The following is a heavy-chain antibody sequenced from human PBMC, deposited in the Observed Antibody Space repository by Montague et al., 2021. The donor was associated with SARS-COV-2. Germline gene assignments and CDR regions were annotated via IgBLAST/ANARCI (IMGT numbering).Heavy chain of an antibody. CDR2: IDWDEDQ. D-gene: IGHD4-11*01. V-gene: IGHV2-70*01. Sequence: PALVKPTQTLTLTCTFSGFSLNTSGMCVSWIRQPPGKALEWLALIDWDEDQYYSTSLKTRLTISKDTTKSQVVLTMTNMDPIDTATYYCARSYSDYRNSYFDYWGQGTLVTVSS. J-gene: IGHJ4*02. CDR1: GFSLNTSGMC. CDR3: ARSYSDYRNSYFDY.